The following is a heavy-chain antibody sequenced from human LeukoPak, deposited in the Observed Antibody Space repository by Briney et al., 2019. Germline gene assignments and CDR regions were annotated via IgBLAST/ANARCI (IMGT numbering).Heavy chain of an antibody. D-gene: IGHD3-16*01. CDR3: ARSASRITAYDY. Sequence: SETLSLTCTVSGGSIRSFFWSWIRQSPGEGLEWIGYIYYTGITKYNLSLKSRDTMSVDTSKNQFALELSSVTSADTAVYYCARSASRITAYDYWGQGILVSVSS. CDR2: IYYTGIT. V-gene: IGHV4-59*01. CDR1: GGSIRSFF. J-gene: IGHJ4*02.